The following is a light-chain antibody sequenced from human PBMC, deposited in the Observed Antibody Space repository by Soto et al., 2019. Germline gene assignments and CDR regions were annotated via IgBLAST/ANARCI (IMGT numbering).Light chain of an antibody. CDR1: SSNIGSNP. CDR3: AAWDDSLNGYV. CDR2: SNN. V-gene: IGLV1-44*01. Sequence: QCELTQPPSASGAPGERVTISCSGSSSNIGSNPVNWYQQLPGTAPKLLIYSNNQRPSGVPDRFSGSKSGTSASLAISGLQSEDEADYYCAAWDDSLNGYVFGTGTKVTV. J-gene: IGLJ1*01.